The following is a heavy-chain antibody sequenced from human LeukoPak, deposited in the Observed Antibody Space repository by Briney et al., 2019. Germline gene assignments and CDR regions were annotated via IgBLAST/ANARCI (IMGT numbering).Heavy chain of an antibody. Sequence: SGTLSLTCTVSGGSISSYYWSWIRQPPGKGLEWIGYIYYSRSTNYNPSLKSRVTISVDTSQNQFSLKLSSVTAADTAVYYCARDQGTGIPDAFDIWGQGTMVTVSS. J-gene: IGHJ3*02. CDR2: IYYSRST. D-gene: IGHD1-1*01. V-gene: IGHV4-59*12. CDR3: ARDQGTGIPDAFDI. CDR1: GGSISSYY.